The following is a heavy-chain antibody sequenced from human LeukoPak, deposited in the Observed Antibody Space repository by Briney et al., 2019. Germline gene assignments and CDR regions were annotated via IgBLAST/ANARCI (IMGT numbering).Heavy chain of an antibody. Sequence: GALVKVSCKASGYTFTGYYMHWVRQAPGQGLEWMGWINPNSGGTNYAQKFQGRVTMTRDTSISTAYMELSRLRSDDTAVYYRASPSIAASVYYYYYMDVWGKGTTVTVSS. V-gene: IGHV1-2*02. CDR1: GYTFTGYY. CDR3: ASPSIAASVYYYYYMDV. J-gene: IGHJ6*03. D-gene: IGHD6-6*01. CDR2: INPNSGGT.